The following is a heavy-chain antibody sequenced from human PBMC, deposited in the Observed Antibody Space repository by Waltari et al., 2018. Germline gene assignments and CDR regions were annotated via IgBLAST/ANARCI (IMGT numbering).Heavy chain of an antibody. CDR1: GFTFSSYS. CDR2: ISSSSSYI. Sequence: EVQLVESGGGLVKPGGSLRLSCAASGFTFSSYSMNWVRQAPGKWLEWVSSISSSSSYIYYADSVKGRFTISRDNAKNPLYLQMNSLRAEDTAVYYCARGPYSGYYYVRAFDIWGQGTMVTVSS. CDR3: ARGPYSGYYYVRAFDI. J-gene: IGHJ3*02. V-gene: IGHV3-21*01. D-gene: IGHD3-22*01.